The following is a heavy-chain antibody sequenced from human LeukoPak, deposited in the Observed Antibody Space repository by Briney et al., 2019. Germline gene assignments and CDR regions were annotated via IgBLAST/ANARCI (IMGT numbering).Heavy chain of an antibody. CDR3: ARLGYCSGGSCWPFDY. CDR1: GGSISSSSYY. J-gene: IGHJ4*02. V-gene: IGHV4-39*01. Sequence: SETLSLTCTVSGGSISSSSYYWGWIRQPPGKGLEWIGSIYYSGSTYYNPSLKSRVTISVDTSKNQFSLKPSSVTAADTAVYYCARLGYCSGGSCWPFDYWGQGTLVTVSS. D-gene: IGHD2-15*01. CDR2: IYYSGST.